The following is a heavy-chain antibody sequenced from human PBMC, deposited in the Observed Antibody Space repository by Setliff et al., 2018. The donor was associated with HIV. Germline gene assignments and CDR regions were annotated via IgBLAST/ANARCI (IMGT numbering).Heavy chain of an antibody. CDR2: IQYDGDTK. J-gene: IGHJ5*02. D-gene: IGHD3-3*01. Sequence: QPGGSLRLSCAASGFTFSNNNMHWVRQTPGKGLEWVACIQYDGDTKYYADSVKGRFTISRDNSKNTLYLQMNSLRAEDTAVYYCAKAQWLLSHWGFDPWGQGTLVTVSS. CDR3: AKAQWLLSHWGFDP. V-gene: IGHV3-30*02. CDR1: GFTFSNNN.